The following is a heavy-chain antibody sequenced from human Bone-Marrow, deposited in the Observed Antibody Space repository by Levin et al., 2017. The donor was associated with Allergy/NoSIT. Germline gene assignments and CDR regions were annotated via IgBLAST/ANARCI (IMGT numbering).Heavy chain of an antibody. CDR2: IVVASGGT. CDR1: GFTFTNSA. V-gene: IGHV1-58*02. CDR3: AASFLL. J-gene: IGHJ4*02. Sequence: GASVKVSCTASGFTFTNSAMQWVRQARGQPLEWIGGIVVASGGTHYAPKLQGRVTLSTDMSTSTAYMELTNLRSEDTAVYYCAASFLLWGQGSLVAVSS.